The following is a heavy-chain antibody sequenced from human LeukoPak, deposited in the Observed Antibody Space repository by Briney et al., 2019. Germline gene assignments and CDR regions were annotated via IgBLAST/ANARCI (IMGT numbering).Heavy chain of an antibody. CDR2: ISSTGSNI. CDR3: AATYYYDGSGDY. Sequence: GGSLRLSCAASGFTFSIYEMNWVRQAPGKGLEWVSYISSTGSNIYYADSVKGRFTISRDNAKNSLYLLMNSLRTEDTAVYYCAATYYYDGSGDYWGQGTLVTVSS. V-gene: IGHV3-48*03. J-gene: IGHJ4*02. D-gene: IGHD3-22*01. CDR1: GFTFSIYE.